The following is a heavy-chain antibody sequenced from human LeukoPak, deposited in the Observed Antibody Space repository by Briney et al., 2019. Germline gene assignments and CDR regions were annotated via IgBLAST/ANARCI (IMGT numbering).Heavy chain of an antibody. CDR1: GVSFSGYY. CDR2: INHGEST. D-gene: IGHD3-22*01. J-gene: IGHJ4*02. V-gene: IGHV4-34*01. CDR3: ATQDPVVYYDSSGYPIDY. Sequence: PSETLSLTCAVYGVSFSGYYWGWIRQPPGKGLEWVGDINHGESTNYNPSLKSGATISVDTSKNQFTLKLSSVTAAETAVYYCATQDPVVYYDSSGYPIDYWGQGTLVTVSS.